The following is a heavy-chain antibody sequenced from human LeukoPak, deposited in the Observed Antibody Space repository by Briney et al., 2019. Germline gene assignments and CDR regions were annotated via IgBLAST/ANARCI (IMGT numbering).Heavy chain of an antibody. CDR2: IKEDGSEK. CDR1: GFTFSSYW. D-gene: IGHD4-23*01. J-gene: IGHJ4*02. V-gene: IGHV3-7*01. CDR3: VRDLDLGGYSSFEY. Sequence: TGGSLRLSCAAPGFTFSSYWMSWVRQAPGKGLEWVANIKEDGSEKYYVDSVKGRFTISRDNAKKSLYLQMNSLRAEDTAVYYCVRDLDLGGYSSFEYWGQGTLVTVSS.